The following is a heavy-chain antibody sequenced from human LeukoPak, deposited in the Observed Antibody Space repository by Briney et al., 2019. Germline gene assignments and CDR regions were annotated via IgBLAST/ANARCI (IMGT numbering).Heavy chain of an antibody. CDR3: ARDRHCVWVSYLDAFDI. CDR1: RFIFSSYN. D-gene: IGHD2-21*01. V-gene: IGHV3-21*01. CDR2: ISSSSSYI. J-gene: IGHJ3*02. Sequence: GGSLRLSCAASRFIFSSYNMNWVRQAPGKGLEWVSSISSSSSYIYYADSVKGRFTISRDNAKNSLYLQMNSLRAEDTAVYYCARDRHCVWVSYLDAFDIWGQGTMVTVSS.